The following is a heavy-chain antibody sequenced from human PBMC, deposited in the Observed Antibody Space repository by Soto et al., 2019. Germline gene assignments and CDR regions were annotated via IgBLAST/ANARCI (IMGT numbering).Heavy chain of an antibody. CDR1: GFTFSAYH. CDR2: IKPSSSHI. J-gene: IGHJ3*01. V-gene: IGHV3-21*04. Sequence: EVQLVESGGGLVMPGGYLRLSCAASGFTFSAYHMNWVRQAPGKGLEWVSSIKPSSSHIYYADSVRGRFTISRDDSKNSVSLQMNILRTEDAALYYWARGYCGGGGCYLRRDAFDVWGQGTMVTVSS. D-gene: IGHD2-15*01. CDR3: ARGYCGGGGCYLRRDAFDV.